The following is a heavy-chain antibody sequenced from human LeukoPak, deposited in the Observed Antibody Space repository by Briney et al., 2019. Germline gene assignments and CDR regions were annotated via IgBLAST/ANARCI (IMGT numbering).Heavy chain of an antibody. CDR1: GCGFTSYW. V-gene: IGHV5-51*01. D-gene: IGHD3-22*01. J-gene: IGHJ4*01. Sequence: GAALQISYKGAGCGFTSYWNGWGRRMPGKGGVWRGMIYYGGGDTRYSPSIQSQVTMSADKSNSTSYLQWSSLKASDTAMYYCARRYYDSSGQLFYCGGQAPLATASS. CDR3: ARRYYDSSGQLFYC. CDR2: IYYGGGDT.